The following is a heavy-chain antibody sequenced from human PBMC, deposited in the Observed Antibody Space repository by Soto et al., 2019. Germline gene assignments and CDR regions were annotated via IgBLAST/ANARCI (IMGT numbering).Heavy chain of an antibody. J-gene: IGHJ6*03. CDR1: GGSISSGGYS. CDR2: IFYSGST. D-gene: IGHD2-2*01. V-gene: IGHV4-31*03. CDR3: ARDRVEHKKYCSSTSCSDYYYYYYMDG. Sequence: QVQLQESGPGLVKPSQTLSLTCTVSGGSISSGGYSWSWIRQHPGKGLGWIGYIFYSGSTYYNPSLKSRVTISVDTSKNQFSLKLKSVTAADTAVYYCARDRVEHKKYCSSTSCSDYYYYYYMDGWGKGTTVTVSS.